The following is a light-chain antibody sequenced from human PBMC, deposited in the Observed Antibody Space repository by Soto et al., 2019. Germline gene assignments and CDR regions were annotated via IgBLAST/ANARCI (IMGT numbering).Light chain of an antibody. Sequence: EIVITQSPATLSLSPLEIATLSCRSSQSVSSNLASYQQKPGQAPRLPISDASNRATGIPARFSGSGSGTDFTLTISSLQSEDFAVYCCQQYNNWPWTFGQATKVDIK. CDR3: QQYNNWPWT. CDR2: DAS. V-gene: IGKV3D-15*01. J-gene: IGKJ1*01. CDR1: QSVSSN.